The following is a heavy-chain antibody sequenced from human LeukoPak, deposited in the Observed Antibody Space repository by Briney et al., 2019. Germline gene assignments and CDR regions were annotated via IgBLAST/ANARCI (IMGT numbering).Heavy chain of an antibody. CDR3: AREGDYDILTGYSAVLDY. CDR1: GYTFTGYY. Sequence: ASVKVSFKASGYTFTGYYMHWVRQAPGQGLEWVGWINPNSGGTNYAQKFQGRVTMTSDTSISTAYMELSRLRSDDTAMYYCAREGDYDILTGYSAVLDYWGQGTLVTVSS. D-gene: IGHD3-9*01. CDR2: INPNSGGT. J-gene: IGHJ4*02. V-gene: IGHV1-2*02.